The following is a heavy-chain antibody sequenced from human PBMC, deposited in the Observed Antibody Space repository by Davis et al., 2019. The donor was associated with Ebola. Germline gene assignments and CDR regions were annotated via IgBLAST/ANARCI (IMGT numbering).Heavy chain of an antibody. Sequence: ASVKVSCKASGYTFSRYGINWVRQAPGQGLEWMGWITPFRGNTRSAQKFQGRVTMTIDTSTSTVYMELRGLRSDDTAIYYCAKNTKPDIALPAGAIDIWGQGTVVTVSS. D-gene: IGHD2-8*01. V-gene: IGHV1-18*01. CDR3: AKNTKPDIALPAGAIDI. CDR2: ITPFRGNT. CDR1: GYTFSRYG. J-gene: IGHJ3*02.